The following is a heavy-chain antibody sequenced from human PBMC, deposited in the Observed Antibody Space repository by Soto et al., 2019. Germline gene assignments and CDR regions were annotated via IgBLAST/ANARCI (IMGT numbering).Heavy chain of an antibody. Sequence: QVQLQESGPGLVKPSGTLSLTCADSGDSVSSPYWWCWVRQPPGKGLEWIGEVFHTGTTSYNPSLRSRVTISMDKSNNQFSLDLSSVTAADTAVYYCARSAGWYAVHSWGPGTLVIVSS. CDR2: VFHTGTT. V-gene: IGHV4-4*02. D-gene: IGHD6-19*01. CDR3: ARSAGWYAVHS. CDR1: GDSVSSPYW. J-gene: IGHJ4*02.